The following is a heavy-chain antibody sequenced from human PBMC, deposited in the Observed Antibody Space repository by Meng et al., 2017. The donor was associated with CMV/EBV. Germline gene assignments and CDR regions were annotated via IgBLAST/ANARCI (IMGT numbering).Heavy chain of an antibody. V-gene: IGHV3-21*01. CDR3: ARPWGERITVTTAQDGMDV. CDR1: GFTFSSYS. D-gene: IGHD4-11*01. Sequence: GGSLRLSCAASGFTFSSYSMNWVRQAPGKGLEWVSSISSSSSYIYYADSVKGRFTISRDNAKNSLYLQMNSLRAEDTAVYYCARPWGERITVTTAQDGMDVWGQGTTVTVSS. J-gene: IGHJ6*02. CDR2: ISSSSSYI.